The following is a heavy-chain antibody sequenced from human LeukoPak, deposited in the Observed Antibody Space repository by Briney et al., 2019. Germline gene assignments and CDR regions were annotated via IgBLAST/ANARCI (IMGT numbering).Heavy chain of an antibody. V-gene: IGHV3-9*01. D-gene: IGHD3-22*01. CDR1: GFTFDDYA. J-gene: IGHJ6*02. CDR3: AKDLSSAITSALVLDV. CDR2: ITWNRDNI. Sequence: PGGSLRLSCTVSGFTFDDYAMHWVRHTPGKGLEWAAGITWNRDNIGYGDSVKGRFTISRDNVKNVLYLQMNSLRPEDTALYYCAKDLSSAITSALVLDVWGQGTTV.